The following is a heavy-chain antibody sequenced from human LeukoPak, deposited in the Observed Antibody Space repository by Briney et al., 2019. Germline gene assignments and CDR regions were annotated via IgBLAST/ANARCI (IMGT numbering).Heavy chain of an antibody. CDR1: GFTFSSYW. D-gene: IGHD5-24*01. V-gene: IGHV3-7*01. Sequence: GGSLRLSCAASGFTFSSYWMSWVRQAPGKGLEWVANIKQDGSEKYYVDSVKGRFTISRDNAKNSLYLQMNSLRAEDTAVYYCARVFKGGYNYVKFFFDYWGQGTLVTVSS. CDR2: IKQDGSEK. CDR3: ARVFKGGYNYVKFFFDY. J-gene: IGHJ4*02.